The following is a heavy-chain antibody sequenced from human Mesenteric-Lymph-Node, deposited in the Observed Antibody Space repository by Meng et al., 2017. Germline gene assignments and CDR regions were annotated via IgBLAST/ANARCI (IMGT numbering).Heavy chain of an antibody. V-gene: IGHV3-9*01. J-gene: IGHJ4*02. CDR1: PFSLRDHA. D-gene: IGHD2-8*02. Sequence: SLKISCVTSPFSLRDHAIHWVRQAPGKGLEWVSGIFWKSDRVDYADSVKGRFTISRDNSKSTLYLQMNSLRAEDTAVYYCAKAPLSYCTGARCYPLDSWGQGTLVTVSS. CDR2: IFWKSDRV. CDR3: AKAPLSYCTGARCYPLDS.